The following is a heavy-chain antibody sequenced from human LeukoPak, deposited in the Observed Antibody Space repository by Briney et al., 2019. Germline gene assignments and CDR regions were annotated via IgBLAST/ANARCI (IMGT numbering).Heavy chain of an antibody. CDR1: GGSISSTSYY. V-gene: IGHV4-39*01. D-gene: IGHD6-19*01. CDR3: VRHGGFSSGWQTDC. Sequence: SETLSLTCTVSGGSISSTSYYWGWIRQPPGKGLEWMGSIFYSGSTYYNPSFKSRVTISVDTSKSQFSLKLGSVTAADTAVYYCVRHGGFSSGWQTDCWGQGTLVTVSS. J-gene: IGHJ4*02. CDR2: IFYSGST.